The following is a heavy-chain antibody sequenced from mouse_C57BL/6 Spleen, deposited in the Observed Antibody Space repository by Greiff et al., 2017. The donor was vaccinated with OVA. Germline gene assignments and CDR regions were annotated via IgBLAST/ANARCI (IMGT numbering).Heavy chain of an antibody. J-gene: IGHJ1*03. CDR3: ARYYGDWYFDV. Sequence: VQLKQSGPELVKPGASVKISCKASGYSFTSYYIHWVKQRPGQGLEWIGWIYPGSGNTKYNEKFKGKATLTADTSSSTAYMQLSSLTSEDSAVYYCARYYGDWYFDVWGTGTTVTVSS. CDR1: GYSFTSYY. D-gene: IGHD1-1*01. V-gene: IGHV1-66*01. CDR2: IYPGSGNT.